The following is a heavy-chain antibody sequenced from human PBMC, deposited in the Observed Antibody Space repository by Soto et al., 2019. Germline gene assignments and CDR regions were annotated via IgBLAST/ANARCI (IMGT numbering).Heavy chain of an antibody. D-gene: IGHD2-21*02. Sequence: QAQLVQSGAEVKRPGASVKVSCEASGYTFTSYYLHWVRQAPGQGLEWMGWINPNRGDTKYAQKFRGRVTMTRDTSITTAYREVQMLTADDTAVYYCARQLAYCGGYCFTEPVDYWGQGALVTVSS. CDR1: GYTFTSYY. CDR2: INPNRGDT. V-gene: IGHV1-2*02. J-gene: IGHJ4*02. CDR3: ARQLAYCGGYCFTEPVDY.